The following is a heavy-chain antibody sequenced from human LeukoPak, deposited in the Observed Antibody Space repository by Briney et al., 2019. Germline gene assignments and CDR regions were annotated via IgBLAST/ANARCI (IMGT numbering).Heavy chain of an antibody. Sequence: ASVKVSCKASGYTFTSHAINWVRQAPGQGLEWMAWISGYNGNTHYAQRLQGRVTVTTDTSTSTAYLELRSLTSDDTAVYYCARVAIIYYYDSSSVDYWGQGTLVTVSS. CDR2: ISGYNGNT. J-gene: IGHJ4*02. CDR1: GYTFTSHA. V-gene: IGHV1-18*01. CDR3: ARVAIIYYYDSSSVDY. D-gene: IGHD3-22*01.